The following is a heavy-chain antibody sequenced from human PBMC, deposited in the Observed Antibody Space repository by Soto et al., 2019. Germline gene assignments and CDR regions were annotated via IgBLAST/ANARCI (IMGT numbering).Heavy chain of an antibody. D-gene: IGHD3-3*01. CDR1: GYTFINYY. Sequence: ASVKVFCKASGYTFINYYIHWVRQAPGQGLEWMGIINPTSGSTNYAQKFQGRVTMTMDTSTSTVYMELSSLRSEDTAVYYCARDSYAITVSYYFDYWGQGTLVTVSS. CDR3: ARDSYAITVSYYFDY. V-gene: IGHV1-46*01. CDR2: INPTSGST. J-gene: IGHJ4*02.